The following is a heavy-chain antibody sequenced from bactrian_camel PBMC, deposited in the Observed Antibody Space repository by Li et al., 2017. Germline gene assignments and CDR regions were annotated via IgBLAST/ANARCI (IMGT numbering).Heavy chain of an antibody. D-gene: IGHD2*01. CDR1: GVDFNC. CDR2: IRFPSGTT. J-gene: IGHJ6*01. CDR3: AARGPYCYTKLSVRDFTY. Sequence: HVQLVESGGGSVQAGGSLRLSCVVSGVDFNCLGWYRQAPGKEREWVATIRFPSGTTVYANSVKGRFTISQDNAKNTVYLQVNSLKPEDTAMYYCAARGPYCYTKLSVRDFTYWGQGTQVTVS. V-gene: IGHV3S60*01.